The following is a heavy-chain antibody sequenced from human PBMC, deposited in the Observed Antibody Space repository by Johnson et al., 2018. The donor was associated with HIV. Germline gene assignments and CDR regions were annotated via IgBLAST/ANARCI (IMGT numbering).Heavy chain of an antibody. CDR2: TMWNSGSI. J-gene: IGHJ3*02. CDR3: AKDRSSWTRGAFDS. Sequence: VQLVESGGGLAQPGRSLRLSRAASGFTFDDYAMHWVRQAPGKGLDWVSGTMWNSGSIDYAGSVNGRFTISRDNAKNSLDLQMNRLRAEDTALYYCAKDRSSWTRGAFDSWGQGTMVTVS. D-gene: IGHD6-13*01. V-gene: IGHV3-9*01. CDR1: GFTFDDYA.